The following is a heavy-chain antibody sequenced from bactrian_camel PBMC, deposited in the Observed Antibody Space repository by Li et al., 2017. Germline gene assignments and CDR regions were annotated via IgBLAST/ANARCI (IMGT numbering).Heavy chain of an antibody. J-gene: IGHJ4*01. CDR1: GNTVGPMC. CDR3: VAGFWLTWELIAGTANAEY. CDR2: IESDGST. D-gene: IGHD6*01. Sequence: HVQLVESGGGSVQTGGSLRVPCEASGNTVGPMCMGWFRQVPDKAREGVAGIESDGSTSYADSVKGRFTISKDDAKDTLYLQMNSLKPEDTAMYYCVAGFWLTWELIAGTANAEYWGQGTQVTVS. V-gene: IGHV3S53*01.